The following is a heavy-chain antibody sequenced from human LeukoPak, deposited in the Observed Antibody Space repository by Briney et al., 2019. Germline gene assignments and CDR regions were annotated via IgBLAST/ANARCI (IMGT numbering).Heavy chain of an antibody. CDR1: GGSISSGDYY. V-gene: IGHV4-30-4*01. Sequence: MASQTLSLTCTVSGGSISSGDYYWSWIRQPPGKGLEWIGYIYYSGSTYYNPSLKSRVTISVDTSKNQFSLKLSSVTAADTAVYYCARSYSGYSSPYGMDVWGQETTVTVSS. CDR2: IYYSGST. J-gene: IGHJ6*02. D-gene: IGHD5-12*01. CDR3: ARSYSGYSSPYGMDV.